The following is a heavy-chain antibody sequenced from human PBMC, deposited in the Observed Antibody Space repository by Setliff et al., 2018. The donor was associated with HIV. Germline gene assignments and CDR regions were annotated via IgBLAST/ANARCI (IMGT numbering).Heavy chain of an antibody. CDR1: IDSISSYY. CDR3: ARGEEDDTFDI. Sequence: SETLSLTCTVSIDSISSYYWSWIRQPPGKGLEWIGYIYTSGSTKYNPSLKSRVTISLDTSKNQFSLNLSSMTAADTAVYYCARGEEDDTFDIWGHGTMVTVSS. J-gene: IGHJ3*02. V-gene: IGHV4-59*01. CDR2: IYTSGST.